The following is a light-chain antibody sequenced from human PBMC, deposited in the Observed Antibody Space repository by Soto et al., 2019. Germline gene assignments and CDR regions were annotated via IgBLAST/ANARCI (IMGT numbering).Light chain of an antibody. Sequence: QSALTQPPSASGSPGQSVTISCTGTSSDDGGYNFVSWYQQHPGKAPKLMIYEVSKRPSGVPDRFSGSKSGNTASLTVSGLQAEDEADYYCRSYAGSNNNVFGGGTKLTVL. J-gene: IGLJ2*01. CDR2: EVS. CDR3: RSYAGSNNNV. V-gene: IGLV2-8*01. CDR1: SSDDGGYNF.